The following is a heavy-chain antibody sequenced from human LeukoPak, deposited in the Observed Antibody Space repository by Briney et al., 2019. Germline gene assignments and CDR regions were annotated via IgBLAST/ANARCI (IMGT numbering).Heavy chain of an antibody. D-gene: IGHD3-10*02. Sequence: PGGSLRLSCAASGFTFSSYAMNWVRQAPGKGLEWVSSISSSSSYIYYADSVKGRFTISRDNAKNSLYLQMNSLRAEDTAVYYCAELGITMIGGVWGKGTTVTISS. CDR2: ISSSSSYI. CDR1: GFTFSSYA. CDR3: AELGITMIGGV. J-gene: IGHJ6*04. V-gene: IGHV3-21*01.